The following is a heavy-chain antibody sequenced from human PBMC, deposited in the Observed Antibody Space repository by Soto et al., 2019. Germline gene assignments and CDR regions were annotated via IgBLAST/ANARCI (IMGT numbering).Heavy chain of an antibody. Sequence: QVQLVESGGGVVQPGRSLRLSCAASGFTFSSYAMHWFRQAPGKGLEWVAVISDSGSNKYYADSVKGRFTISRDNSKNTLYLQMNSLRAADTAVYYCARRYYFDYWGPGTLVNVSS. V-gene: IGHV3-30-3*01. CDR3: ARRYYFDY. CDR1: GFTFSSYA. J-gene: IGHJ4*02. CDR2: ISDSGSNK.